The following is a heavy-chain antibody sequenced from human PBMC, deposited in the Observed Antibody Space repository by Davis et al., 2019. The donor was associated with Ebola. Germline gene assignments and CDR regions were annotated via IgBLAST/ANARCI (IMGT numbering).Heavy chain of an antibody. D-gene: IGHD2-2*01. J-gene: IGHJ5*02. CDR3: AKGRYCSSTSCYRPEYWFDP. Sequence: PGGSLRLSCAASGFTFSSYAMSWVRQAPGKGLEWVSAISGSGGSTYYADSVKGRFTISRDNSKNTLYLQMNSLRAEDTAVYYCAKGRYCSSTSCYRPEYWFDPWGQGTLVTVSS. CDR2: ISGSGGST. CDR1: GFTFSSYA. V-gene: IGHV3-23*01.